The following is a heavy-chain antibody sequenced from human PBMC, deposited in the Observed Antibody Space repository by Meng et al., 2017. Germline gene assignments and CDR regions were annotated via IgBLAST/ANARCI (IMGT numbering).Heavy chain of an antibody. CDR3: ARGGFVRVAGTTDY. D-gene: IGHD3-10*02. CDR1: GFTFSSYS. Sequence: GESLKISCAASGFTFSSYSMNWVRQAPGKGLEWVSSISSGSSYIYYADSVKGRFTISRDNSKNLLYLQMNSLRAEDTAVYYCARGGFVRVAGTTDYWGQGTLVTVSS. V-gene: IGHV3-21*01. J-gene: IGHJ4*02. CDR2: ISSGSSYI.